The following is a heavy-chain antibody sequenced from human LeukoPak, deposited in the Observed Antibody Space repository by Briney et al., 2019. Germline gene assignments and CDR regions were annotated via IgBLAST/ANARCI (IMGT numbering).Heavy chain of an antibody. CDR1: GFTFSSYV. CDR2: ISGSFTTT. Sequence: GGSLRLSCAASGFTFSSYVMSWVRQAPGKGLEWVSSISGSFTTTYYADSVKGRFTISRDNSKNTLYLQMNSLRAEDTAVYYCAKTYYYDSSGYYSFGYWGQGTLVTVSS. V-gene: IGHV3-23*01. D-gene: IGHD3-22*01. J-gene: IGHJ4*02. CDR3: AKTYYYDSSGYYSFGY.